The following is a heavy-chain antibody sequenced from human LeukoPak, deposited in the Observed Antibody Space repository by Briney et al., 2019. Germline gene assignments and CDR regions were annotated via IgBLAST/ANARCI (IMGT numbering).Heavy chain of an antibody. V-gene: IGHV3-9*01. J-gene: IGHJ3*02. CDR1: GFTFDDYA. Sequence: GRSLRLSCAASGFTFDDYAMHWVRQAPGKGLEWVSGISWNSGSIGYADSVKGRFTISRDNAKNSLYLQMNSLRAEDTAVYFCARDPVGGAFDIWGQGTMVTVSS. CDR2: ISWNSGSI. CDR3: ARDPVGGAFDI. D-gene: IGHD3-16*01.